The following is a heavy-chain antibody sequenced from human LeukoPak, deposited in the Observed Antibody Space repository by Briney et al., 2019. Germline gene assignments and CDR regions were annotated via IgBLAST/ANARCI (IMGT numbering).Heavy chain of an antibody. CDR1: GYTFTGYY. CDR2: INPNSGGT. J-gene: IGHJ4*02. Sequence: ASVKVSCKASGYTFTGYYMHWVRQAPGQGLEWTGWINPNSGGTNYAQKFQGRVTMTRDTSISTAYMELSRLRSDDTAVYYCARGIRRDTAMVTFAYWGQGTLVTVSS. D-gene: IGHD5-18*01. V-gene: IGHV1-2*02. CDR3: ARGIRRDTAMVTFAY.